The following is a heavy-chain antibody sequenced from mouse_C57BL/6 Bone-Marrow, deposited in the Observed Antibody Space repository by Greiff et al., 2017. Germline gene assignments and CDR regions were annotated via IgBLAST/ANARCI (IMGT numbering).Heavy chain of an antibody. CDR2: IYPGSGST. V-gene: IGHV1-55*01. J-gene: IGHJ1*03. Sequence: VQLQQPGAELVKPGASVKMSCKASGYTFTSYWITWVKQRPGQGLEWIGDIYPGSGSTNYNEKFKSKATLTVDTSSSTTYMQLSSLTSEDSAVSYGAREIYDGYYVDWYFDVWGTGTTVTVSS. CDR3: AREIYDGYYVDWYFDV. CDR1: GYTFTSYW. D-gene: IGHD2-3*01.